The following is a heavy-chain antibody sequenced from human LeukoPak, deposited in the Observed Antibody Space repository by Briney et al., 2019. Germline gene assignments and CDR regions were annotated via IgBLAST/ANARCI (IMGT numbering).Heavy chain of an antibody. J-gene: IGHJ4*02. D-gene: IGHD3-22*01. CDR3: ARLPLGYYGSSGYWDY. CDR2: IYYGGSP. CDR1: GGPISSHSYY. V-gene: IGHV4-39*01. Sequence: SETLSLTCTVSGGPISSHSYYWGWIRQPPGKGLEWIGSIYYGGSPSYNPSLSGRVTISVDTSKNQFSLRLSSVTAADMAVYYCARLPLGYYGSSGYWDYWGQGTLVTVSS.